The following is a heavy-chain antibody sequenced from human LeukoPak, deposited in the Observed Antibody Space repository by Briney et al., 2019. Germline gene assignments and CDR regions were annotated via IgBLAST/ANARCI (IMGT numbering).Heavy chain of an antibody. J-gene: IGHJ6*03. V-gene: IGHV4-59*01. CDR1: GGSISSYY. Sequence: SETLSLTCTVSGGSISSYYWSWIRQPPGKGLEWIGYIYYSGSTNYNPSLKSRVTISVDTSKNQFSLKLSSVTAADTAVYYCARGWSCSGGSCYQVPYYYYMDVWGKGTTATVSS. D-gene: IGHD2-15*01. CDR3: ARGWSCSGGSCYQVPYYYYMDV. CDR2: IYYSGST.